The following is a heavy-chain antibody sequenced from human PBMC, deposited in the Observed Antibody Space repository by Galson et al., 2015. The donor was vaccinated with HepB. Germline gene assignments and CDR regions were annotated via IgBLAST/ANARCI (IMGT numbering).Heavy chain of an antibody. Sequence: SVKVSCKASGYPFSDYYIHWVRQAPGQGLEWVGRINPNFVGTNYARKFQGRVTMTRDMSINTAYLELSRLRSDDTAVYYCSMDRGRGFSYYMDVWGQGTTVTVSS. D-gene: IGHD1-26*01. CDR1: GYPFSDYY. CDR2: INPNFVGT. J-gene: IGHJ6*03. V-gene: IGHV1-2*06. CDR3: SMDRGRGFSYYMDV.